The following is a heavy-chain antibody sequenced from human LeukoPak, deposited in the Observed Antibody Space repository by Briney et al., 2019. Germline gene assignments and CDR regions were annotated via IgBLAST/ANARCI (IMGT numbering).Heavy chain of an antibody. Sequence: TPSAPLSFTGAASGSSSSSYYWSWIRPPPGKGLEGIGYIYYSGSTNYNPSLKSRVTISVDTSKNQFSLKLSSVTAADTAVYYCARSAVAGTVYGMDVWGQGTTVTVSS. CDR1: GSSSSSYY. CDR3: ARSAVAGTVYGMDV. J-gene: IGHJ6*02. CDR2: IYYSGST. V-gene: IGHV4-59*01. D-gene: IGHD6-19*01.